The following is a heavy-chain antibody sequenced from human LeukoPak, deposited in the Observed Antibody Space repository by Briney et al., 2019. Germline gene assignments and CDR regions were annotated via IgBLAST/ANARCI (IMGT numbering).Heavy chain of an antibody. CDR3: ARGSRPYYYDSSPDY. D-gene: IGHD3-22*01. CDR2: INPNSDGT. Sequence: ASVKVSCKASGYTFTGYYMHWVRQAPGQGLEWMGWINPNSDGTNYAQKFQGRVTMTRDTSISTAYMELSRLRSDDTAVYYCARGSRPYYYDSSPDYWGQGTLVTVSS. J-gene: IGHJ4*02. CDR1: GYTFTGYY. V-gene: IGHV1-2*02.